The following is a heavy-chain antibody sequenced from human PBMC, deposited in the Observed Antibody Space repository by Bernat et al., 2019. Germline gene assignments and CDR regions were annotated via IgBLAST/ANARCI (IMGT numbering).Heavy chain of an antibody. D-gene: IGHD5-24*01. CDR1: VGSISSSNYC. V-gene: IGHV4-39*01. J-gene: IGHJ4*02. CDR2: FYYGGST. CDR3: ARRTRGGYNWYFDY. Sequence: QVQLQESGPGLVKPSETLSLTCSVSVGSISSSNYCWGWIRQSPGKGLEWIGNFYYGGSTHYNPSLKSRVIISVDASKNQFPLALSSVTAADTALYYCARRTRGGYNWYFDYWGQGILVTVSS.